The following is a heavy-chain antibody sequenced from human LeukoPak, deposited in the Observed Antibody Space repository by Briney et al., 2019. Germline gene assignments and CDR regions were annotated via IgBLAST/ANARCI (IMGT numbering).Heavy chain of an antibody. CDR2: MYYSGST. V-gene: IGHV4-39*01. D-gene: IGHD5-12*01. CDR3: ARDGLRPYYYMDV. J-gene: IGHJ6*03. CDR1: GGSISSGTYY. Sequence: WETLSLTRTVSGGSISSGTYYWGWIRQPPEKGLEWIGSMYYSGSTYYNPSLKSRVTMSVDTSKNQFSLMLSSVTAADTAVYYCARDGLRPYYYMDVWGKGTTVTVSS.